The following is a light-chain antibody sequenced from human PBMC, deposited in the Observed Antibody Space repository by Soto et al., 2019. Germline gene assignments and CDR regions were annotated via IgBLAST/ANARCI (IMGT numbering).Light chain of an antibody. V-gene: IGKV3-20*01. CDR3: QQYGSSRT. CDR1: QSVSSSY. J-gene: IGKJ1*01. CDR2: GAS. Sequence: EIVLTQSPGTLSLSPGERATLSCRASQSVSSSYLAWYQQKPGQAPRLLIYGASNRATGIPDRFSGSGSGTDFTLTISRLEPEDFAGYYCQQYGSSRTFGQGTKVEIK.